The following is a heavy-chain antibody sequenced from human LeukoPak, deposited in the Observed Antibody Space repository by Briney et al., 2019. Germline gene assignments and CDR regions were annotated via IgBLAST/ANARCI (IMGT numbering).Heavy chain of an antibody. Sequence: GGSLRLSCAASGFTFDDYAMHWVRQAPGKGLEWVSGISWNSGSIGYADSVKGRFTISRDNAKNSLYLQMNSLRAEDTALYYCAKDIYPQIAVAGTMGFGYWGQGTLVTVSS. CDR3: AKDIYPQIAVAGTMGFGY. CDR1: GFTFDDYA. V-gene: IGHV3-9*01. CDR2: ISWNSGSI. J-gene: IGHJ4*02. D-gene: IGHD6-19*01.